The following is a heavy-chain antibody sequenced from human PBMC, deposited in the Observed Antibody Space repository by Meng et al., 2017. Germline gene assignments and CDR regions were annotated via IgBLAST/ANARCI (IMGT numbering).Heavy chain of an antibody. CDR1: GGSFSASY. D-gene: IGHD4-11*01. J-gene: IGHJ4*02. CDR2: INHSGST. CDR3: ARGPTTMAHDFDY. V-gene: IGHV4-34*01. Sequence: VQLQQWGARLLHPSQPLSLTCVVSGGSFSASYWRWSRQPPGKGLEWIGEINHSGSTNYNPSLESRATISVDTSQNNLSLKLSSVTAADSAVYYCARGPTTMAHDFDYWGQGTLVTVSS.